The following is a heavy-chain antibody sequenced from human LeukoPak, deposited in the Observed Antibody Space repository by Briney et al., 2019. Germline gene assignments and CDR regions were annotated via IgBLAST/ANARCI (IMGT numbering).Heavy chain of an antibody. CDR3: ARQVKSKLLWFGELSHYYYGMDV. Sequence: SETLSLTCTVSGGSISSSSYYWGWIRQPPGKGLEWIGSIYYSGSTYYNPSLKSRVTISVDTSKNQFSLKLSSVTAADMAVYYCARQVKSKLLWFGELSHYYYGMDVWGQGTTVTVSS. V-gene: IGHV4-39*01. CDR1: GGSISSSSYY. CDR2: IYYSGST. J-gene: IGHJ6*02. D-gene: IGHD3-10*01.